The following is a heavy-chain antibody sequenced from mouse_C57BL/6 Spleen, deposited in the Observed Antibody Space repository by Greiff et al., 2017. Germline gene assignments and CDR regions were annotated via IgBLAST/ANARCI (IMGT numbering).Heavy chain of an antibody. V-gene: IGHV2-2*01. D-gene: IGHD1-1*01. J-gene: IGHJ4*01. CDR2: IWSGGST. CDR3: ASPPMFITTVVATDYAMDY. CDR1: GFSLTSYG. Sequence: QVQLQQSGPGLVQPSQSLSITCTVSGFSLTSYGVHWVRQSPGKGLEWLGVIWSGGSTDYNAAFISRLSISKDNSKSQVYFKMNSLQADDTAIYYCASPPMFITTVVATDYAMDYWGQGTSVTVSS.